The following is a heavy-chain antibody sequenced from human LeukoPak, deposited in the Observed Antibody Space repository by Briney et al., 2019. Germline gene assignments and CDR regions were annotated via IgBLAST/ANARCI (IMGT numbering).Heavy chain of an antibody. V-gene: IGHV4-59*08. CDR2: IYYSGST. Sequence: TSETLSLTCTVSGGSISSYYWSWIRQPPGKGLEWIGYIYYSGSTNYNPSLKSRVTISVDTSKNQFSLKLSSVTAADTAVYYCARHKNRASWFDPWGQGTLVIVSS. D-gene: IGHD1-14*01. J-gene: IGHJ5*02. CDR1: GGSISSYY. CDR3: ARHKNRASWFDP.